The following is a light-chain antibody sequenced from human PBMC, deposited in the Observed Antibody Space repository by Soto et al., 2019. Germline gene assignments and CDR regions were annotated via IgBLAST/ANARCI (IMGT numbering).Light chain of an antibody. V-gene: IGKV1-17*01. J-gene: IGKJ4*01. CDR2: AAS. CDR1: QGIRND. Sequence: DIQMTQSPSSLSASVGDRVSITCQASQGIRNDLGWSQQNPGKAPNRLIYAASSLQSGVPSRFSGSGSGTEFTLTVSSLQPEDFASYYCLQQSSYPPLTFGGRTRVEIK. CDR3: LQQSSYPPLT.